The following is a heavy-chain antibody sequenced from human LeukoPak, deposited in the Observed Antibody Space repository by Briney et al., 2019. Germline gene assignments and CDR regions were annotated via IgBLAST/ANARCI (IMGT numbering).Heavy chain of an antibody. V-gene: IGHV4-4*02. Sequence: SGTLSLTCAVSGGSISSSNWWSWVRQPPGKGLEWIGEIYHSGSTNYNPSLKSRVTISVDKSKNQFSLKLSSVTAADTAVYYCARDSLIVVVPAAPSPPSSPFDPWGQGTLVTVSS. J-gene: IGHJ5*02. CDR2: IYHSGST. D-gene: IGHD2-2*01. CDR1: GGSISSSNW. CDR3: ARDSLIVVVPAAPSPPSSPFDP.